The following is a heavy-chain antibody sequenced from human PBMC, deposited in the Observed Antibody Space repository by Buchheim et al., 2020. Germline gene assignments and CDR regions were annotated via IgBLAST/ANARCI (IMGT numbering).Heavy chain of an antibody. CDR3: ARERRQWLAADYYYYYGMDV. CDR1: GGTFTSYY. V-gene: IGHV1-46*01. Sequence: QVQLVQSGAEVKKPGSSVKVSCKASGGTFTSYYMHWVRQAPGQGLEWMGIINPSGGSTSYAQKFQGRVTMTRDTSTSTVYMELSSRRSEDTAVYYCARERRQWLAADYYYYYGMDVWGQGTT. CDR2: INPSGGST. J-gene: IGHJ6*02. D-gene: IGHD6-19*01.